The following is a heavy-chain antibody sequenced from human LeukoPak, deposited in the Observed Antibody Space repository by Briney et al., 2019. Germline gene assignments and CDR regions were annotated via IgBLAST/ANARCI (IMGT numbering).Heavy chain of an antibody. CDR3: ARALREYSSSWFSDF. D-gene: IGHD6-13*01. V-gene: IGHV1-18*01. CDR1: GYTFRSCG. Sequence: ASVKVSCKASGYTFRSCGISWVRQAPGQGLEWMGWISPYSGSTNYPQKFQGRVTVTTDTSTSTAYMELRSLRSDDTAVYFCARALREYSSSWFSDFWGQGTLVTVSS. CDR2: ISPYSGST. J-gene: IGHJ4*02.